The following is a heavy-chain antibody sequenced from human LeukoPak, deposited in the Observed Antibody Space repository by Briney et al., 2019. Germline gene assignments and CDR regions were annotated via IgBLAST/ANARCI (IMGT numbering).Heavy chain of an antibody. Sequence: GGSLRLSCAASGFTFSSYAMSWVRQAPGKGLEWVSAISGSGGHTYYADSVKGRFTISRDNSKNTLYLQMNSLRAEDTAVYYCARRAGAYSHPYDYWGQGTLVTVSS. CDR1: GFTFSSYA. CDR2: ISGSGGHT. V-gene: IGHV3-23*01. D-gene: IGHD4/OR15-4a*01. CDR3: ARRAGAYSHPYDY. J-gene: IGHJ4*02.